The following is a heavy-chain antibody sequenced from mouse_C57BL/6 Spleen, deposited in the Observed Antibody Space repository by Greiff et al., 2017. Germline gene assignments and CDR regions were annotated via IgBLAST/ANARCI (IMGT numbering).Heavy chain of an antibody. Sequence: EVKLVESEGGLVQPGSSMKLSCTASGFTFSDYYMAWVRQVPEKGLEWVANINYDGSSTYYLDSLKSRFIISRDNAKNILYLQMSSLKSEDTATYYCAREAAGGYFDVWGTGTTVTVSS. CDR1: GFTFSDYY. D-gene: IGHD3-3*01. J-gene: IGHJ1*03. CDR3: AREAAGGYFDV. V-gene: IGHV5-16*01. CDR2: INYDGSST.